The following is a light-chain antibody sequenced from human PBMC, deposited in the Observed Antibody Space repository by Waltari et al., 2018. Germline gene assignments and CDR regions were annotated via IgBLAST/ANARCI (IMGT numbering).Light chain of an antibody. CDR2: DDS. CDR1: NIGSES. Sequence: SYVLTQPPSVSVAPGQTARITCGGNNIGSESVHWYQQKSGQAPVLVVYDDSDRPSGIPERSSGSNSGNTATLTISRVEAGDEADYYCQVWDSSSDLWVFGGGTKLTVL. V-gene: IGLV3-21*02. CDR3: QVWDSSSDLWV. J-gene: IGLJ3*02.